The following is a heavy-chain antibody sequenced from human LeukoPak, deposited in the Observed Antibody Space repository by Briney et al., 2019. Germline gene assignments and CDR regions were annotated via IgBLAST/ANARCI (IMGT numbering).Heavy chain of an antibody. V-gene: IGHV3-53*01. CDR2: IYSGGST. CDR3: ARASDYDGWFDP. J-gene: IGHJ5*02. Sequence: GGSLRLSCAASGFTFSSYSMNWVRQAPGKGLEWVSVIYSGGSTYYADSVKGRFTISRDNSKNTLYLQMNSLRAEDTAVYYCARASDYDGWFDPWGQGTLVTVSS. CDR1: GFTFSSYS. D-gene: IGHD4-17*01.